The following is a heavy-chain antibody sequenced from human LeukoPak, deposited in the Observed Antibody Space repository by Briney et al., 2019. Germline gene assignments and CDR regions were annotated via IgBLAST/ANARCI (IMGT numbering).Heavy chain of an antibody. J-gene: IGHJ5*02. Sequence: ASVKVSCKASGGTFSSYAISWVRQAPGQGLEWMGGIIPIFGTANYAQKFQGRVTITADKSTSTAYMELSSLRSEDTAVYYCARAPSTPDSVVVPWFDPWGQGTLVTVSS. V-gene: IGHV1-69*06. CDR2: IIPIFGTA. CDR1: GGTFSSYA. D-gene: IGHD2-2*01. CDR3: ARAPSTPDSVVVPWFDP.